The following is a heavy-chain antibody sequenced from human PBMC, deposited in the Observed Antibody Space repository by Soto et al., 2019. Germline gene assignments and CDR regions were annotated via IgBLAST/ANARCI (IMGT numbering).Heavy chain of an antibody. CDR3: ARDRVTGKPGADV. Sequence: SETLSLTCTVSGGSISSYYWSWVRQRPGKGLEWIVYIYYCGSTNYNPPLKSQVTISVDNSTNQSSLHLRSATAADTAVYYCARDRVTGKPGADVWGQGTTVTVSS. CDR1: GGSISSYY. CDR2: IYYCGST. V-gene: IGHV4-59*13. J-gene: IGHJ6*02. D-gene: IGHD1-20*01.